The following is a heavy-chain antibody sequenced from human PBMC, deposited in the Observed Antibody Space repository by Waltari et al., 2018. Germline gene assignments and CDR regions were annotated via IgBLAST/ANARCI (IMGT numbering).Heavy chain of an antibody. D-gene: IGHD5-18*01. Sequence: QVQLQESGPGLVKPSETLSLTCTVSGYSISSAYYWGWIRRPPGKGLEWIGSIYHSGSTYYNPSLKSRLTILLDTSKNRFSLKLNPVTAADTAVYYCARGVGYSYGNNWFDPWGQGTLVTVSS. CDR3: ARGVGYSYGNNWFDP. CDR1: GYSISSAYY. CDR2: IYHSGST. J-gene: IGHJ5*02. V-gene: IGHV4-38-2*02.